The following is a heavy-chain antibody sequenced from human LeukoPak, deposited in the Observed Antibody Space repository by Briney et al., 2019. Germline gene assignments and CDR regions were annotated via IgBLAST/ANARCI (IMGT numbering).Heavy chain of an antibody. D-gene: IGHD1-26*01. CDR2: ILYSGST. J-gene: IGHJ4*02. CDR1: GGSISSGGYY. Sequence: PSETLSLTCTVSGGSISSGGYYWSWIRQHPGKGLEWIGYILYSGSTYYNPSLKSQVTISVDTSKNQFSLKLSSVTAADTAVYYCARDSGSYFDYWGQGTLVTVSS. CDR3: ARDSGSYFDY. V-gene: IGHV4-31*01.